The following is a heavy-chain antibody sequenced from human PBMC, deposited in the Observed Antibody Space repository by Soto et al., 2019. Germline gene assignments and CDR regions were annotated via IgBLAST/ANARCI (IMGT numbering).Heavy chain of an antibody. CDR1: GLSFSNPC. Sequence: VESLTLSCAASGLSFSNPCRSWVRQPPGKGLEWVGRIKSKTDGSTTDYAAPGEGRFTISSDDSKNTLYLHMNSLKTEDNAVYYSSTVSGYYYGMDVWGQGTTVTVSS. V-gene: IGHV3-15*01. D-gene: IGHD7-27*01. CDR2: IKSKTDGSTT. CDR3: STVSGYYYGMDV. J-gene: IGHJ6*02.